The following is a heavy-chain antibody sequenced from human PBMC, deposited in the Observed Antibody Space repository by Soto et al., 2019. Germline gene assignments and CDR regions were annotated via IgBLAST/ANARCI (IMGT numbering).Heavy chain of an antibody. V-gene: IGHV4-61*08. CDR3: ARTYCGGDCLFLDY. CDR2: IYYSGST. D-gene: IGHD2-21*02. J-gene: IGHJ4*02. CDR1: GVFISSSAYY. Sequence: SETLSLTCTVSGVFISSSAYYWSWIRHHPGKGLEWIGNIYYSGSTNYNPSLKSRVTISVDTSKNQFSLKLSSVTAADTAVYYCARTYCGGDCLFLDYWGQGTLVTVSS.